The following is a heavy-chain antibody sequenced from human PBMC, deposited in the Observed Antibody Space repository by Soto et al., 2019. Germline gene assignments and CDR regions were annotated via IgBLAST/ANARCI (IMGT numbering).Heavy chain of an antibody. CDR2: IYYSGTT. V-gene: IGHV4-61*01. CDR1: GGSVSSGSYY. CDR3: ARVRGGGPFDD. Sequence: SETLSLTCTVSGGSVSSGSYYWSWIRQPPVKGLEWIGYIYYSGTTNYNPSLKSRVTISVDTSKNQFSLKLSSVTAADTAVYYCARVRGGGPFDDWGQGTLVNVSS. D-gene: IGHD1-26*01. J-gene: IGHJ4*02.